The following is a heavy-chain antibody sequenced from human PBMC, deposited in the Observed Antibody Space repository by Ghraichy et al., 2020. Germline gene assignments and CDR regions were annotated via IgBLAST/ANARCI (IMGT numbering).Heavy chain of an antibody. CDR3: ARGRKSSQQLVPLPFDY. Sequence: SETLSLTCAVYNGPFDSYYWSWIRQPPGKGLEWIGEINHSGSTNYNASLNSRVTISVDRTKNQFSLRLSSVTAADTSVYYCARGRKSSQQLVPLPFDYWGQGTLVTVSS. CDR2: INHSGST. V-gene: IGHV4-34*01. D-gene: IGHD6-13*01. CDR1: NGPFDSYY. J-gene: IGHJ4*02.